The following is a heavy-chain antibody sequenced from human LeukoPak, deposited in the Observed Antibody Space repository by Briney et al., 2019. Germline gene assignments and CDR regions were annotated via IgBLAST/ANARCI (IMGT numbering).Heavy chain of an antibody. CDR2: IIPIFGTA. CDR3: ARNRRAGIVVVPAAIGSWFDP. Sequence: ASVKVSCKASGGTFSSYAISWVRQAPGQGLEWMGGIIPIFGTANYAQKFQGRVTITADESTSTAYMELSSLRSEDTAVYYCARNRRAGIVVVPAAIGSWFDPWGQGTLVTVSS. V-gene: IGHV1-69*13. D-gene: IGHD2-2*01. J-gene: IGHJ5*02. CDR1: GGTFSSYA.